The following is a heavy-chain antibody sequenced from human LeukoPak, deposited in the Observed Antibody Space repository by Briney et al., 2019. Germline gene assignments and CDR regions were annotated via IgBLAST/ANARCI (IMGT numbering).Heavy chain of an antibody. CDR1: GVSISSYY. J-gene: IGHJ6*02. Sequence: KTSETLSLTCTVSGVSISSYYWSWIRQPPGKGLEWIGYIYYSGSTNYNPSLKSRVTISVDTSKNQFSLKLSSVTAADTAVYYCARSPPEYEDYYYGMDVWGRGTTVTVSS. V-gene: IGHV4-59*01. CDR2: IYYSGST. CDR3: ARSPPEYEDYYYGMDV. D-gene: IGHD1-14*01.